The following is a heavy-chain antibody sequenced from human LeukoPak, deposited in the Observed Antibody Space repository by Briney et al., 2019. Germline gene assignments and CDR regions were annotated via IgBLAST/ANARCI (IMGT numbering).Heavy chain of an antibody. Sequence: SDTLSLTCTVSGGSIRSYYWSWIRQPPGEGLEWIGDVYYRGCTNYNPSLKSRVTISVDTSKNQFSLRLSSVTAADTAVYYSARLASGSYGPLTPFDYWGQGTLVTVSS. V-gene: IGHV4-59*08. CDR3: ARLASGSYGPLTPFDY. CDR2: VYYRGCT. D-gene: IGHD1-26*01. CDR1: GGSIRSYY. J-gene: IGHJ4*02.